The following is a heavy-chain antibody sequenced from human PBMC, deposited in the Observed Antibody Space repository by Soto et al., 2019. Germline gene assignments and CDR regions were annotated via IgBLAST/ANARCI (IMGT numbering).Heavy chain of an antibody. J-gene: IGHJ6*02. CDR1: GGSISSSNW. CDR2: IFHSGST. V-gene: IGHV4-4*02. D-gene: IGHD7-27*01. Sequence: PSETLSLTCAVSGGSISSSNWWSWVRQPPGKGLEWIGQIFHSGSTNYNPSLKSRVTISVDKSKNHFSLKLSSVTAAGTAVYYCATSQLGGYYYGMDVWGQGTTVTVSS. CDR3: ATSQLGGYYYGMDV.